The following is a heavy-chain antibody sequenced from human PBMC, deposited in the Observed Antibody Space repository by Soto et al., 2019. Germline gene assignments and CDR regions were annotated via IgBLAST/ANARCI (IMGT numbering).Heavy chain of an antibody. CDR3: TRARIDY. CDR2: IKQDGSEK. CDR1: GFTFSPYW. J-gene: IGHJ4*02. V-gene: IGHV3-7*01. Sequence: EVQLVESGGGWVKPGGSRRVSCAASGFTFSPYWMTWVRRAQGKGLEWVANIKQDGSEKYYADSVKGRFIISRDNAKNSLYLQMNSLRAEDTAVYYCTRARIDYWGQGTLVIVSS.